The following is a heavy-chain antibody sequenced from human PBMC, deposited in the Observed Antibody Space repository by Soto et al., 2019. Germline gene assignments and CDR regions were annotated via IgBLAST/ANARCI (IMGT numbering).Heavy chain of an antibody. CDR2: MNPNSGNT. J-gene: IGHJ6*02. CDR1: GYTFTSYD. CDR3: ARDHRSLGDYYGIDV. D-gene: IGHD3-10*01. V-gene: IGHV1-8*01. Sequence: ASVKVSCKASGYTFTSYDINWVRQATGQGLEWMGWMNPNSGNTGYAQKFQGRVTMTRNTSISTAYMELSSLRSEDTAVYYCARDHRSLGDYYGIDVWGQGTTVTVSS.